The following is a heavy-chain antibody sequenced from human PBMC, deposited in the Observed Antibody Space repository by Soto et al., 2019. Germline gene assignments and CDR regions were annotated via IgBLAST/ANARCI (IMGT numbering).Heavy chain of an antibody. CDR3: GRDATKFYTSGYYYYFDY. Sequence: SETLSLTCTVSGGSISSGDYFWSWLRQPPGKGLEWIGYIFYTGNTFYNPSLKSRVTISVDTSKNQFSLRLTSVTAADTAVYYCGRDATKFYTSGYYYYFDYWGQGTLVTVSS. J-gene: IGHJ4*02. CDR1: GGSISSGDYF. V-gene: IGHV4-30-4*01. CDR2: IFYTGNT. D-gene: IGHD3-22*01.